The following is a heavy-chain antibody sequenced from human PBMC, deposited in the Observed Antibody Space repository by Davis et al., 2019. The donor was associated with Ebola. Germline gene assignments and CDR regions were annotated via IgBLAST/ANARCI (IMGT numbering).Heavy chain of an antibody. CDR1: GYTFTSYY. CDR2: INPSGGST. V-gene: IGHV1-46*01. J-gene: IGHJ4*02. CDR3: ARAENVLRYFDWLSIFDY. D-gene: IGHD3-9*01. Sequence: ASVKVSCKASGYTFTSYYMHWVRQAPGQGLEWMGIINPSGGSTSYAQKFQGRVTITRDMSTSTAYMELSSLRSEDTAVYYCARAENVLRYFDWLSIFDYWGQGTLVTVSS.